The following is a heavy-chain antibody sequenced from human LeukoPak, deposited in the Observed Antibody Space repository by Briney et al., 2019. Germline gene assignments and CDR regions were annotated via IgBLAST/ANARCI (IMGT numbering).Heavy chain of an antibody. Sequence: DSLKGRVTVSRDNARNSLYLQMTSLRAEDTAVYYCARDYLRFGESGFDYWGQATQVIVSS. D-gene: IGHD3-10*01. V-gene: IGHV3-7*01. CDR3: ARDYLRFGESGFDY. J-gene: IGHJ4*02.